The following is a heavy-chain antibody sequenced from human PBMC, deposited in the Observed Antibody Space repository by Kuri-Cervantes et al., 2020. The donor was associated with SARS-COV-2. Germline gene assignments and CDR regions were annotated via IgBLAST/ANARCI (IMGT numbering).Heavy chain of an antibody. D-gene: IGHD6-19*01. CDR3: ARGLRQWLVHPFDY. CDR1: GGSISSGGYY. J-gene: IGHJ4*02. V-gene: IGHV4-31*02. Sequence: SCTVSGGSISSGGYYWSWIRQHPGKGLEWIGYIYYSGSTYHNPSLKSRVTISVDTSKNQFSLKLSSVTAADTAVYYCARGLRQWLVHPFDYWGQGTLVTVSS. CDR2: IYYSGST.